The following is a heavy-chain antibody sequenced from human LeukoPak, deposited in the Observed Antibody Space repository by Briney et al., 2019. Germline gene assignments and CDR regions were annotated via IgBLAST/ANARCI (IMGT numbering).Heavy chain of an antibody. J-gene: IGHJ4*02. CDR2: INPSGGST. Sequence: ASVKVSCKASGYTFTSYYMHWLRQAPGQGLEWMGIINPSGGSTSYAQKFQGRVTMTRDTSTSTVYMELSSLRSEDTAVYYCARENPKYYFDYWGQGTLVTVSS. CDR1: GYTFTSYY. V-gene: IGHV1-46*01. CDR3: ARENPKYYFDY.